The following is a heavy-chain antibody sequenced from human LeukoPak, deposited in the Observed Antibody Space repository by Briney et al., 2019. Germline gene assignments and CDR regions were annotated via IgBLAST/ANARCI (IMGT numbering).Heavy chain of an antibody. J-gene: IGHJ4*02. CDR1: GGSISSGGYS. Sequence: SETLSLTCAVSGGSISSGGYSWSWIRQPPGKGLEWIGYIYHSGSTYYNPSLKSRVTISVDRSKNQFSLKLSSVTAADTAVYYCARDRLGYCSSTSCSNGNYFDFWGQGTLVTVSS. V-gene: IGHV4-30-2*01. CDR3: ARDRLGYCSSTSCSNGNYFDF. CDR2: IYHSGST. D-gene: IGHD2-2*01.